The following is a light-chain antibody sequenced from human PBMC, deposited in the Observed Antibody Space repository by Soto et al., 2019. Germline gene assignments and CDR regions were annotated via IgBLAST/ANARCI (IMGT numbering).Light chain of an antibody. CDR3: QQSYSTPPT. CDR2: TSS. CDR1: QTIGRN. V-gene: IGKV1-39*01. Sequence: DIQMTKSPASLSASIGDRVTISCRASQTIGRNLNWYQQKPGKAPTLLMFTSSSVQSGVPSRFSGSGSGTDFILTISSLQPEDFATYYCQQSYSTPPTFGQGAKVDIK. J-gene: IGKJ1*01.